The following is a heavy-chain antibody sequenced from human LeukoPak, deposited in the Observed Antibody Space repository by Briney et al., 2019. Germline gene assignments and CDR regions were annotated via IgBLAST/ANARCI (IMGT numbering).Heavy chain of an antibody. J-gene: IGHJ5*02. V-gene: IGHV4-59*08. CDR1: GVSVSSYS. CDR3: ARLGMRRLLDP. Sequence: PSETLSLTCSVSGVSVSSYSWSWIRQPPGKGLEYFGHISDSGSTTYNPSLQSRVSISVDTSKNQFSLKLRFATAADTAVYFCARLGMRRLLDPWGQGTLVTVSS. CDR2: ISDSGST. D-gene: IGHD2-21*02.